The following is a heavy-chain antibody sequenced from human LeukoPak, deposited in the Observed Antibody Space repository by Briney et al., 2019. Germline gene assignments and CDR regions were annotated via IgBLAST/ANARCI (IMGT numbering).Heavy chain of an antibody. V-gene: IGHV4-59*01. CDR1: GGSISSYY. Sequence: SETLSLTCTVSGGSISSYYWSWIRQPPGKGLEWIGYIYYSGSTNYNPSLKSRVTISVDTSKNQFSLKLSSVTAADTAVYYCARDGAPYYYDSSGSPFDYWGQGTLVTVSS. D-gene: IGHD3-22*01. J-gene: IGHJ4*02. CDR2: IYYSGST. CDR3: ARDGAPYYYDSSGSPFDY.